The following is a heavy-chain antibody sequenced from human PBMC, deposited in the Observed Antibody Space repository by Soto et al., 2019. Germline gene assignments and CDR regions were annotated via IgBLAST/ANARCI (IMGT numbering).Heavy chain of an antibody. D-gene: IGHD1-1*01. J-gene: IGHJ4*02. CDR2: IKQDGSEK. CDR3: ARYEAGTPTADD. CDR1: GFTFGIYW. Sequence: PGGSLRLSCAASGFTFGIYWMSWVGQAPGKGLEWVANIKQDGSEKYYVDSVKGRFTISRDNAKNSLYLQMNSLRAEDTAVYYCARYEAGTPTADDWGQGTLVTVAS. V-gene: IGHV3-7*01.